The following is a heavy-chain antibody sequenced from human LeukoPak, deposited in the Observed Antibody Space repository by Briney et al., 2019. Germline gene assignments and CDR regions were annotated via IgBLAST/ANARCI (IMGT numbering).Heavy chain of an antibody. Sequence: ASVKVSCKASGYTFTAHYMHWVRQAPGQGLEWMGWINPNTGATNYAQKFQGRVTMTRDTSISTAYMELTRLTSDDTAVYYCARVSYCGAACYYYFDYWGQGTLVTVSS. CDR1: GYTFTAHY. V-gene: IGHV1-2*02. CDR2: INPNTGAT. CDR3: ARVSYCGAACYYYFDY. J-gene: IGHJ4*02. D-gene: IGHD2-21*02.